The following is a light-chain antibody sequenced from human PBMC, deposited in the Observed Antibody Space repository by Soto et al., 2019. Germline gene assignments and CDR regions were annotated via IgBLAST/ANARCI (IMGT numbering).Light chain of an antibody. CDR1: QSITNS. Sequence: DIQMTQSPSSLSASVGDRVTITCRASQSITNSLNWYQHKPGKAPKLVVYAASSLQSGVPSRFSGSGSRTDFTLTISSLQPEDFATYFCQQGHSMPFTFGPGTKVDIK. V-gene: IGKV1-39*01. J-gene: IGKJ3*01. CDR3: QQGHSMPFT. CDR2: AAS.